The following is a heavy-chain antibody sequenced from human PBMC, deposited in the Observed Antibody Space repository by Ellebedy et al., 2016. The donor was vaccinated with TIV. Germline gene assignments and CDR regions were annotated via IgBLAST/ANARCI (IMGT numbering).Heavy chain of an antibody. CDR2: IRSKSDGGTT. CDR1: GFTFSNAW. Sequence: GESLKISCAASGFTFSNAWMRWVRQAPGKGLEWVGRIRSKSDGGTTDYAAPVKGRFTISRDDSKNTLYLQMSSLKPEDTAVYYCSPGAPGYYFEYWGQGTLVTVSS. CDR3: SPGAPGYYFEY. D-gene: IGHD1-1*01. V-gene: IGHV3-15*01. J-gene: IGHJ4*02.